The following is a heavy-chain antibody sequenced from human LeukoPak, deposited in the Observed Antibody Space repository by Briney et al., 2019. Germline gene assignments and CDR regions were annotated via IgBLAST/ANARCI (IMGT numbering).Heavy chain of an antibody. CDR2: ISSSGSTI. D-gene: IGHD6-13*01. CDR1: GFTVSSNS. CDR3: AKDKVRCYTSRWSGLVDT. V-gene: IGHV3-48*01. J-gene: IGHJ5*02. Sequence: GGSLRLSCTVSGFTVSSNSMSWVRQAPGKGLEWVSYISSSGSTIYYADSVKGRFTISRDNSKNTLYLQMTSLRVDDTSIYFCAKDKVRCYTSRWSGLVDTWGQGTLVTVSS.